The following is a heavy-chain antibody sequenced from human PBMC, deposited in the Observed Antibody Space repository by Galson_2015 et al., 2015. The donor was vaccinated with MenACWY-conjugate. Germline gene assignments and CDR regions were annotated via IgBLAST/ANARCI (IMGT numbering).Heavy chain of an antibody. Sequence: SLRLSCAGSGFRFGDYAMTWVRQAPGKGLEWISTISGSGGSTYYADSVKGRFTISRDNSKNTLFLQMTSLRADDTAIYYCAKDPRTIFQLVFDVWGQGTLVTVSS. CDR3: AKDPRTIFQLVFDV. V-gene: IGHV3-23*01. CDR1: GFRFGDYA. J-gene: IGHJ4*02. D-gene: IGHD2-15*01. CDR2: ISGSGGST.